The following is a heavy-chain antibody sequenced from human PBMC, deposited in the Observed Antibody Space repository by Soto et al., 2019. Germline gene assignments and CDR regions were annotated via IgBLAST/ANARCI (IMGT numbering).Heavy chain of an antibody. CDR1: GFTFSSYS. CDR3: ARVTSNQPYYYYYYMDV. CDR2: ISSSSSTI. V-gene: IGHV3-48*01. J-gene: IGHJ6*03. D-gene: IGHD2-2*01. Sequence: PGGSLRLSCAASGFTFSSYSMNWVRQAPGKGLEWVSYISSSSSTIYYAESVKGRFTISRDNAKNSLYQQMNSLRAEDTAVYYCARVTSNQPYYYYYYMDVWGKGTTVTVSS.